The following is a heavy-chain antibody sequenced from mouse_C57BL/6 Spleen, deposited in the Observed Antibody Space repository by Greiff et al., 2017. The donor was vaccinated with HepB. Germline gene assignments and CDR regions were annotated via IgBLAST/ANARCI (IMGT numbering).Heavy chain of an antibody. J-gene: IGHJ2*01. D-gene: IGHD2-10*02. CDR1: GFTFSSYA. Sequence: EVKLVESGGGLVKPGGSLKLSCAASGFTFSSYAMSWVRQTPEKRLEWVATISDGGSYTYYPDNVKGRFTISRDNAKNNLYLQMSHLKSEDTAMYYCAREYVYFDYWGQGTTLTVSS. CDR3: AREYVYFDY. V-gene: IGHV5-4*01. CDR2: ISDGGSYT.